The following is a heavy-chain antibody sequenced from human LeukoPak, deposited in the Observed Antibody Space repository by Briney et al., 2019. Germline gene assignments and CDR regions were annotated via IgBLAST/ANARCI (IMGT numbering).Heavy chain of an antibody. CDR2: IYYSGST. J-gene: IGHJ3*02. V-gene: IGHV4-38-2*02. D-gene: IGHD4/OR15-4a*01. CDR1: GYSISSGYY. Sequence: MPSETLSLTCTVSGYSISSGYYWGWIRQPPGKDLEWIGSIYYSGSTSYNPSLKSRVTISVDTSKNQFSLRLSSVTAADTAVYYCASVWSYDAFDIWGQGTMVTVSS. CDR3: ASVWSYDAFDI.